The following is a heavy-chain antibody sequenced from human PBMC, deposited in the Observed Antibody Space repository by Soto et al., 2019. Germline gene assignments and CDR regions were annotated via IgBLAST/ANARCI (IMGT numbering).Heavy chain of an antibody. CDR3: ARTRNIVLMVYALVGWFDP. J-gene: IGHJ5*02. Sequence: QVQLQQWGAGLLKPSETLSLTCAVYGGSFSGYYWSWIRQPPGKWLEWIGEINHSGSTNYNPSLRRRVTISVDTSKNQFSLKLSSVTAADTAVYYCARTRNIVLMVYALVGWFDPWGQGTLVTVSS. V-gene: IGHV4-34*01. CDR2: INHSGST. D-gene: IGHD2-8*01. CDR1: GGSFSGYY.